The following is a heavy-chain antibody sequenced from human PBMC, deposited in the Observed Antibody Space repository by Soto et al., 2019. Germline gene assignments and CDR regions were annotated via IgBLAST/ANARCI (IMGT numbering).Heavy chain of an antibody. CDR2: VDYSGTT. CDR3: ARDTAYGHYYYYYGMDV. D-gene: IGHD4-17*01. V-gene: IGHV4-39*02. Sequence: SETLSLTCTVSGDSISSSTYFWGWIRQPPGKGLEWIGSVDYSGTTYYNTSLRTRATISVDTSKNQFSLKLSSVTAADTAVYYCARDTAYGHYYYYYGMDVWGQGTTVTVSS. CDR1: GDSISSSTYF. J-gene: IGHJ6*02.